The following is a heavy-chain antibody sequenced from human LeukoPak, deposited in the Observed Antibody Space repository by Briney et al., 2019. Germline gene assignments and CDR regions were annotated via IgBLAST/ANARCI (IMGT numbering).Heavy chain of an antibody. V-gene: IGHV1-2*02. Sequence: ASVKVSCKASGYTFTGYYMHWVRQAPGQGLEWMGWINTNSGVTNYAQKFQGRMTMTRDTSISTAYMELSRPRYDETAVYCCARVLVGYCSGGSCYPDYWGQGTLVTVPS. CDR3: ARVLVGYCSGGSCYPDY. CDR2: INTNSGVT. CDR1: GYTFTGYY. D-gene: IGHD2-15*01. J-gene: IGHJ4*02.